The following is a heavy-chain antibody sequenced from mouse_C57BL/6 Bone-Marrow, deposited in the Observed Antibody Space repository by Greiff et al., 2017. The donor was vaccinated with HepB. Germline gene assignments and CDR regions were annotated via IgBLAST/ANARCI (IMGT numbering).Heavy chain of an antibody. V-gene: IGHV7-3*01. CDR1: GFTFTDYY. J-gene: IGHJ2*01. CDR3: ARSQSLYYYGSSYFDY. CDR2: IRNKANGYTT. D-gene: IGHD1-1*01. Sequence: EVKVVESGGGLVQPGGSLSLSCAASGFTFTDYYMSWVRQPPGKALEWLGFIRNKANGYTTEYSASVKGRFTISRDNSQSILYLQMNALRAEDSATYYCARSQSLYYYGSSYFDYWGQGTTLTVSS.